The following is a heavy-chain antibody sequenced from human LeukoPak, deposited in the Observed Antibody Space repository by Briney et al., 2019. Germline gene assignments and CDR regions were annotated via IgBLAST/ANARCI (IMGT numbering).Heavy chain of an antibody. CDR1: GFTFRSYW. V-gene: IGHV3-7*04. CDR3: ARDWSGLSTSNDW. Sequence: PGGSLRLSCAASGFTFRSYWMSWVRQAPGKGLEWVANIKQDGSEKYYVDSVKGRFSISRDNAKNSLELQVNSLRAEDTAVYYCARDWSGLSTSNDWWGQGTLVTVSS. CDR2: IKQDGSEK. J-gene: IGHJ4*02. D-gene: IGHD3-3*01.